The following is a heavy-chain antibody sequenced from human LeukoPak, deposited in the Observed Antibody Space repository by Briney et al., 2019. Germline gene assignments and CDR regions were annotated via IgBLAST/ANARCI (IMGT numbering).Heavy chain of an antibody. D-gene: IGHD2-15*01. CDR1: GYTFTSYG. CDR2: ISAYNGNT. V-gene: IGHV1-18*01. Sequence: ASVKVSCKASGYTFTSYGISWVRRAPGQGLEWMGWISAYNGNTNYAQKLQGRVTMTTDTSTSTAYMELRSLRSDDTAVYYCARDAEEDIVVVVAATLFDYWGQGTLVTVSS. CDR3: ARDAEEDIVVVVAATLFDY. J-gene: IGHJ4*02.